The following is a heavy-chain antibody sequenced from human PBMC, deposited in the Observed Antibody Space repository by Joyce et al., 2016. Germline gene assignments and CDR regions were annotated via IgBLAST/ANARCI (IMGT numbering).Heavy chain of an antibody. Sequence: QVQLQESGPGLVKPSQTLSLTCTVSGGSISSGDYYWSWIRQHPGKGLEWIGYIYYSGNTYYNPPHKSRVTISVDTSKNQFSLKLRSVTAADTAVYYCARGPPKLGTKSLDIWGQGTMVTVSS. CDR1: GGSISSGDYY. J-gene: IGHJ3*02. V-gene: IGHV4-30-4*01. CDR3: ARGPPKLGTKSLDI. CDR2: IYYSGNT. D-gene: IGHD7-27*01.